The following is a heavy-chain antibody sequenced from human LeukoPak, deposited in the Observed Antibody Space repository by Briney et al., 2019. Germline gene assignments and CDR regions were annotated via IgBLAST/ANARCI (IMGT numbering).Heavy chain of an antibody. D-gene: IGHD3-10*01. CDR3: AKDDAWLRFGE. CDR2: VSTPGGGT. CDR1: GFTFSNHG. J-gene: IGHJ4*02. V-gene: IGHV3-23*01. Sequence: GGSLRLSCAASGFTFSNHGMNWVRQAPGKGLEWLSGVSTPGGGTYYADSVKGRFTISRDNSKNTLYLEVISLTAEDTAVYYCAKDDAWLRFGEWSQGTLVTVSS.